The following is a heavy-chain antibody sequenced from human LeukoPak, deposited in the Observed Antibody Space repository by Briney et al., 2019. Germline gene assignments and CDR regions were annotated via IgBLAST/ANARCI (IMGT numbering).Heavy chain of an antibody. CDR1: GFTFNNYG. CDR2: IRYDGSNK. V-gene: IGHV3-30*02. CDR3: AKDPYFGGWARSYHSYYMDI. D-gene: IGHD6-19*01. J-gene: IGHJ6*03. Sequence: PGGSLRHSCAASGFTFNNYGMHWVRQAPGKGLEWVTFIRYDGSNKYYADSVKGRFTISRDNSKNTLYLQMNSLTTEDTAVYYCAKDPYFGGWARSYHSYYMDIWGKGTTLIVSS.